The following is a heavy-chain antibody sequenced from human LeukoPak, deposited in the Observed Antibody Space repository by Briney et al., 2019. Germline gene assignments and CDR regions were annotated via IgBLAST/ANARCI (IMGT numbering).Heavy chain of an antibody. V-gene: IGHV5-51*01. J-gene: IGHJ4*02. CDR3: ARQPAYSSSSFDY. CDR1: GYRFTSYW. D-gene: IGHD6-6*01. Sequence: GESLKISCKGSGYRFTSYWIGWVRQIPGKGLAWMGIIYPRDSDTRYSPSFQGQVTISADKSISTAYLQWSSLKASDTAMYYCARQPAYSSSSFDYWGQGTLVTVSS. CDR2: IYPRDSDT.